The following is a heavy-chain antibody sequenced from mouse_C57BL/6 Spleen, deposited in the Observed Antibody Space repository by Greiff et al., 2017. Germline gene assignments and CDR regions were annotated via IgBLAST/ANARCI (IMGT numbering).Heavy chain of an antibody. CDR3: ASGLYYDAMDY. D-gene: IGHD6-5*01. J-gene: IGHJ4*01. Sequence: DVNLEESGPVLVKPGASVKMSCKASGYTFTDYYMNWVKQSHGQSLEWIGVIHPYNGGTSYNQKFKGKATLTVDKYSSTAYMELNSLTSEDSSVYDCASGLYYDAMDYWGQGTSVTVSS. CDR1: GYTFTDYY. CDR2: IHPYNGGT. V-gene: IGHV1-19*01.